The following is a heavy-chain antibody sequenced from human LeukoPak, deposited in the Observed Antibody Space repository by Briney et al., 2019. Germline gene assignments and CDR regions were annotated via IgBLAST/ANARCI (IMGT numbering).Heavy chain of an antibody. CDR2: IIPIFGIA. V-gene: IGHV1-69*10. D-gene: IGHD4-17*01. J-gene: IGHJ4*02. CDR3: ARDSNGDYGYYFDY. Sequence: SVKVSFKASGCTFTSYAISWVRQAPGQGLEWMGRIIPIFGIANYSQKFQGRVTITADKSTSTAYMELSSLRSEDTAVYYCARDSNGDYGYYFDYWGQGTLVTVSS. CDR1: GCTFTSYA.